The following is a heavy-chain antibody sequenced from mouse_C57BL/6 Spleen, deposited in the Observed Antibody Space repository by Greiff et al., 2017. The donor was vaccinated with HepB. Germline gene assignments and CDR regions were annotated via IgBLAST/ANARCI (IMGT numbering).Heavy chain of an antibody. Sequence: EVMLVESGGGLVQPGGSLKLSCAASGFTFSDYYMYWVRQTPEKRLEWVAYISNGGGSTYYPDTVKGRCTISRDNAKNNLYLQMSRLKSEDTAMYYCARQDGTGGAMDYWGQGTSVTVSS. D-gene: IGHD4-1*01. CDR1: GFTFSDYY. J-gene: IGHJ4*01. CDR3: ARQDGTGGAMDY. CDR2: ISNGGGST. V-gene: IGHV5-12*01.